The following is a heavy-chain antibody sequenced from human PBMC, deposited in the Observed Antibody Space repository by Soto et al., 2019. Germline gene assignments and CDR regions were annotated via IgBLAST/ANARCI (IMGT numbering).Heavy chain of an antibody. CDR2: VYYNGNT. CDR1: GGSTSSSSYQ. CDR3: ARRWGRTFDY. V-gene: IGHV4-39*01. Sequence: PSETLSLTCTVSGGSTSSSSYQWVWIRQPPGKGLEWIGNVYYNGNTYYKASLKSRVTISVDTSNNQFSLKLSSVTAADTAVYYCARRWGRTFDYWGQGTLVTVSS. J-gene: IGHJ4*02. D-gene: IGHD7-27*01.